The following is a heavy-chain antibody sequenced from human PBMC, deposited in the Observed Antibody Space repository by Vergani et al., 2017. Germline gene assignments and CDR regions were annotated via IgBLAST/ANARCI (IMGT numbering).Heavy chain of an antibody. CDR1: GGSISSGGYY. CDR3: ASHYDSSGYYYAVDY. D-gene: IGHD3-22*01. Sequence: QVQLQESGPGLVKPSQTLSLTCTVSGGSISSGGYYWGWIRQPPGKGLEWIGSIYYSGSTYYNPSLKSRVTISVDTSKNQFSLKLSSVTAADTAVYYCASHYDSSGYYYAVDYWGQGTLVTVSS. CDR2: IYYSGST. V-gene: IGHV4-39*01. J-gene: IGHJ4*02.